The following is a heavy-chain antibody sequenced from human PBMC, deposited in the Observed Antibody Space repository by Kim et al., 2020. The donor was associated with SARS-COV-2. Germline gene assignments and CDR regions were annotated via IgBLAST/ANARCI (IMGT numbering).Heavy chain of an antibody. J-gene: IGHJ4*02. V-gene: IGHV3-23*01. Sequence: GGSLRLSCAASGFTFSSYAMSWVRQAPGKGLEWVSAISGSGGSTYYADSVKGRFTISRDNSKNTLYLQMNSLRAEDTAVYYCAGDTYYYDSSGYEEDEWGQGTLVTVSS. CDR1: GFTFSSYA. D-gene: IGHD3-22*01. CDR2: ISGSGGST. CDR3: AGDTYYYDSSGYEEDE.